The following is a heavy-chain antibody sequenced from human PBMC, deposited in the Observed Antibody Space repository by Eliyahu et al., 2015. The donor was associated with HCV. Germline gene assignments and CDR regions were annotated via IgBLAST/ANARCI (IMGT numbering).Heavy chain of an antibody. Sequence: EVQVAESGGGLVKPGESLRLSCATSGVRFTXAWISWVRQAPGKGLECVGRIKSYTSGGTTDYAAPVKGRFTVSREDSKNMVYLQMNSLKIEDTALYYCVIDDPDHEDYPFDYWGQGVLVTVSS. J-gene: IGHJ4*02. V-gene: IGHV3-15*01. CDR1: GVRFTXAW. D-gene: IGHD4-11*01. CDR3: VIDDPDHEDYPFDY. CDR2: IKSYTSGGTT.